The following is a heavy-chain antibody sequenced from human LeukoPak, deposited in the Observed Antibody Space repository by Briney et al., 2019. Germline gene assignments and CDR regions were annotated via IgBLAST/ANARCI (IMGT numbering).Heavy chain of an antibody. CDR2: ISGSGGST. CDR3: AKDPISKRGYSYGGPGYYFDY. CDR1: GFTFSSYA. D-gene: IGHD5-18*01. V-gene: IGHV3-23*01. J-gene: IGHJ4*02. Sequence: GGSLRLSCAASGFTFSSYAMSWVRQAPGKGLEWVSAISGSGGSTYYADSVKGRFTISRDNSKNTLYLQMNSLRAEDTAVYYCAKDPISKRGYSYGGPGYYFDYWGQGTLVTVSS.